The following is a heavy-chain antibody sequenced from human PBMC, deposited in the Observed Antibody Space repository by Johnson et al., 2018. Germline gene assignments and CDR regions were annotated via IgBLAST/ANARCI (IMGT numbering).Heavy chain of an antibody. J-gene: IGHJ6*02. Sequence: VQLQESGGGSVQPRGSLRLSCAASGISFSNHWMHWVRQAPGKGLVWVSHINSDGSGPNYADFVQGRFTISRDNAEKTVYLQMNILRADDTGVYYCARDMGYSMDVWGQGTTVTVSS. V-gene: IGHV3-74*01. CDR3: ARDMGYSMDV. CDR2: INSDGSGP. CDR1: GISFSNHW. D-gene: IGHD2-15*01.